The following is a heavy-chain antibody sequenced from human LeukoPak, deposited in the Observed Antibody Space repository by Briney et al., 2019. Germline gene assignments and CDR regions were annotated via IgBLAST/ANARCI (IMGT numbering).Heavy chain of an antibody. Sequence: SVKVSCKASGGTFSSYAISWVRQAPGQGLEWMGRIIPIFGTANYAQKFQGRVTITTDESTSTAYMELSSLRSEDTAVYYCARDLEGYSSSPFDYYYYMDVWGKGTTVTVSS. D-gene: IGHD6-13*01. CDR1: GGTFSSYA. CDR2: IIPIFGTA. J-gene: IGHJ6*03. V-gene: IGHV1-69*05. CDR3: ARDLEGYSSSPFDYYYYMDV.